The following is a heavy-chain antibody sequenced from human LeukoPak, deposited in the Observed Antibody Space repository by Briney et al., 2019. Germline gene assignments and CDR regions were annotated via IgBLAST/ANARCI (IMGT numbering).Heavy chain of an antibody. V-gene: IGHV3-73*01. CDR2: IRTKANSYAT. J-gene: IGHJ4*02. Sequence: PGGSLRLSCAASGFTFSDSTMQWVGQASGKGLEGGGRIRTKANSYATVYAASVKGRFTISRDDSKNTAYLQMNSLKTEDTAVYYCSRLYYDSSGYVKPDNWGQGTLVTVSS. CDR3: SRLYYDSSGYVKPDN. CDR1: GFTFSDST. D-gene: IGHD3-22*01.